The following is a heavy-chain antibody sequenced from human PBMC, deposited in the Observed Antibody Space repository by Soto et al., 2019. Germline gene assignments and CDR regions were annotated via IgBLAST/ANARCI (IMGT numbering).Heavy chain of an antibody. CDR1: GGSISSGDYY. Sequence: PSETLSLTCTVSGGSISSGDYYWSWIRQPPGKGLEWIGYIYYSGSTYYNPSLKSRVTTSVDTSKNQFSLKLSSVTAADTAVYYCAREGTARRVYDYYYYGMDVWGQGTTVTVSS. J-gene: IGHJ6*02. CDR3: AREGTARRVYDYYYYGMDV. D-gene: IGHD6-6*01. CDR2: IYYSGST. V-gene: IGHV4-30-4*01.